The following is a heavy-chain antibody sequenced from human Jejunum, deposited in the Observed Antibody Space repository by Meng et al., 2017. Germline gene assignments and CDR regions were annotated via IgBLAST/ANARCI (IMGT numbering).Heavy chain of an antibody. CDR2: IYYTGST. CDR3: ARRPTDDWYFDL. Sequence: QLQLQESGPGLVKPSETLSLTCTVSGVSISSSSYYWGWIRQPPGKGLEWIVNIYYTGSTYYSPSLKSRVTISVDTSKNQFSLKLSSVTAADTAVYYCARRPTDDWYFDLWGRGTLVTVSS. CDR1: GVSISSSSYY. V-gene: IGHV4-39*01. J-gene: IGHJ2*01.